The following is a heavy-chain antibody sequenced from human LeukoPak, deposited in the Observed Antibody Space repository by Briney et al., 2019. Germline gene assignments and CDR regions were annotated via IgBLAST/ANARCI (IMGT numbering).Heavy chain of an antibody. D-gene: IGHD5-12*01. CDR3: ARRTGGVATNFDP. J-gene: IGHJ5*02. Sequence: SVKVSCKASGGTFSSYAISWVRQAPGQGLEWMGGIIPSFGTANYAQKFQGRVTITADKSTSTAYLELSSLRSEDTAVYYCARRTGGVATNFDPWGQGTLVTVSS. CDR1: GGTFSSYA. V-gene: IGHV1-69*06. CDR2: IIPSFGTA.